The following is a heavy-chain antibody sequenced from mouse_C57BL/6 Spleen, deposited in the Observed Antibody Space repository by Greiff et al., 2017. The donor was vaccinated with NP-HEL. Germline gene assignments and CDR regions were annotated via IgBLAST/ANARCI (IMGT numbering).Heavy chain of an antibody. D-gene: IGHD3-2*02. J-gene: IGHJ3*01. V-gene: IGHV1-72*01. CDR2: IDPNSGGT. CDR3: ASTAAQTTWFAY. Sequence: QVQLQQPGAELVKPGASVKLSCKASGYTFTSYWMHWVKQRPGRGLEWIGRIDPNSGGTNYNEKFKSKATLTVDTPSSTAYMQLRSLTSEDSAVDYCASTAAQTTWFAYWGQGTLVTVSA. CDR1: GYTFTSYW.